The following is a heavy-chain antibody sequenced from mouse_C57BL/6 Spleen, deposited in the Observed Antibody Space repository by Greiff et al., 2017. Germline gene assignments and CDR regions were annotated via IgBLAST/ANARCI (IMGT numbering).Heavy chain of an antibody. V-gene: IGHV1-9*01. CDR3: TRHYGSSPFDY. CDR2: ILPGSGST. J-gene: IGHJ2*01. Sequence: QVQLQQPGAELMKPGASVKLSCKATGYTFTGYWIEWVKQRPGHGLEWIGEILPGSGSTNYNEKFKGKATFTADTSSTTAYMHRSSLTTEDSAFYYSTRHYGSSPFDYWGQGTTLTVSS. D-gene: IGHD1-1*01. CDR1: GYTFTGYW.